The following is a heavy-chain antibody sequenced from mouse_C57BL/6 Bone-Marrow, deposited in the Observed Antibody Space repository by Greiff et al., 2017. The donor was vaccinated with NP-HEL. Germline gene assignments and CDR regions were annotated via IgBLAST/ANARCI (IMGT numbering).Heavy chain of an antibody. J-gene: IGHJ4*01. CDR1: GYTFTSYW. D-gene: IGHD3-2*02. CDR3: ASQLRYTDAMDY. Sequence: QVQLQQPGAELVMPGASVKLSCKASGYTFTSYWMHWVKQRPGQGLEWIGEIDPSDSYTNYNQKFKGKSTLTVDKSSSTAYMPLSSLTSEDSAVYYCASQLRYTDAMDYWGQGTSVTVSS. CDR2: IDPSDSYT. V-gene: IGHV1-69*01.